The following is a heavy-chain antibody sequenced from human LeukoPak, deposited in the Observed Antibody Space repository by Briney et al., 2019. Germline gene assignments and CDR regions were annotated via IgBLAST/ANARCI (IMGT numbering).Heavy chain of an antibody. CDR3: ARDVDRRDDP. V-gene: IGHV3-48*03. D-gene: IGHD3-9*01. J-gene: IGHJ5*02. CDR1: GFTFSSYE. Sequence: GGSLRLSCAASGFTFSSYEMNWVRQAPGKGLEWVSYISSSGSTIYYADSVKGRFTISRDNAKNSLYLQMNSLRAEDTAVYYCARDVDRRDDPWGQGILVTVSS. CDR2: ISSSGSTI.